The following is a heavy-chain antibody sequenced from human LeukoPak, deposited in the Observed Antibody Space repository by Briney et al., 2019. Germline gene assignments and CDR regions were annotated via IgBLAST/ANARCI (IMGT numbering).Heavy chain of an antibody. Sequence: SETLSLTCTVSGGSISSYWSWIRQPAGKGLEWIGRIYGSGTTTYNPSLKSRVSMSIDTSKNQFSLKLSSVTAADTAVYYCARGRKYTSGYRVTELGSGYSDYWSQGTLVTVSS. CDR2: IYGSGTT. D-gene: IGHD5-18*01. J-gene: IGHJ4*02. CDR3: ARGRKYTSGYRVTELGSGYSDY. V-gene: IGHV4-4*07. CDR1: GGSISSY.